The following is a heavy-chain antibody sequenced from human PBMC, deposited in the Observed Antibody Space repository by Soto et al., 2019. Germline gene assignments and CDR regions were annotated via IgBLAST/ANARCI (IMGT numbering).Heavy chain of an antibody. V-gene: IGHV3-30*03. J-gene: IGHJ4*02. D-gene: IGHD3-10*01. CDR2: ISYDGNNK. Sequence: GGYLRISCAASGFTFSSYGMHWVRQAPGKGLEWVAVISYDGNNKYYADSVKGRFTISRDNSKNTLYLQMNSLKTEDTAVYYCSTGLGTYYSRFDYWGLGTLVTVSS. CDR3: STGLGTYYSRFDY. CDR1: GFTFSSYG.